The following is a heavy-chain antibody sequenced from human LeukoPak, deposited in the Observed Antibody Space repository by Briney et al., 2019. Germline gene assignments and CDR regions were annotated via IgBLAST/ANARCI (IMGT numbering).Heavy chain of an antibody. V-gene: IGHV3-64*01. J-gene: IGHJ4*02. CDR3: ARSYFRSTSLPYFDY. CDR1: GFTFSSYA. D-gene: IGHD2-2*01. Sequence: GGSLRLSCAASGFTFSSYAMHWVRQAPGKGLEYVSAISSNGGSTYYANSVKGRFTISRDNSKNTLYLQMGSLRAEDMAVYYCARSYFRSTSLPYFDYWGQGTLVTVSS. CDR2: ISSNGGST.